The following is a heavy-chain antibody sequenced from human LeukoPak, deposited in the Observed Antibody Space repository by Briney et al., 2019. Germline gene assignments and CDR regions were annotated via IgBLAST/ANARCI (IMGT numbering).Heavy chain of an antibody. CDR3: AKDGSITAAGGFDP. Sequence: PGGSLRLSCAASGFTFSSYGMHWVRQAPGKGLEWVAVISYDGSNKYYADSVKGRFTISRDKSKNTLDLQMNSLRAEDTAVYYCAKDGSITAAGGFDPWGQGTLVIVSS. CDR2: ISYDGSNK. J-gene: IGHJ5*02. D-gene: IGHD6-13*01. V-gene: IGHV3-30*18. CDR1: GFTFSSYG.